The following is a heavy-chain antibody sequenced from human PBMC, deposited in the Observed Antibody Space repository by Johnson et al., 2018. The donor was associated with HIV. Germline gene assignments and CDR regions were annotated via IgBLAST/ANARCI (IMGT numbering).Heavy chain of an antibody. CDR2: IRYDGRDK. J-gene: IGHJ3*02. Sequence: QVQLVESGGGLVQPGGSLRLSCAASGFTFSNYGLHWVRQAPGKGLEWVAFIRYDGRDKYYADSVKDRFTISRDNSKNTMYLQMNSLRAEDTALFYCARVSRLVDITMLSDAFDIWGQGTMVTVSS. V-gene: IGHV3-30*02. CDR1: GFTFSNYG. D-gene: IGHD5-12*01. CDR3: ARVSRLVDITMLSDAFDI.